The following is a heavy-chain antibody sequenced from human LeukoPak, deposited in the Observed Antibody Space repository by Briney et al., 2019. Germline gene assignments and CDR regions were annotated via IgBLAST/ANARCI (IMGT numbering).Heavy chain of an antibody. CDR1: GYTFTSFD. Sequence: ASVKVSCKASGYTFTSFDINWVRQATGQRLEWMGWMNPKSGSAGYARNFQGRVTFTRDTSISTAYMELSSLTSEDTAVYYCARADYEGNNWRDDAFDIRGQGTMVTVSS. J-gene: IGHJ3*02. V-gene: IGHV1-8*03. CDR2: MNPKSGSA. D-gene: IGHD1-1*01. CDR3: ARADYEGNNWRDDAFDI.